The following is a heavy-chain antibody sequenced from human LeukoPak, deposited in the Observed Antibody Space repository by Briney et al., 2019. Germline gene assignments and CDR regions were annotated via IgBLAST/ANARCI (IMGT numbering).Heavy chain of an antibody. Sequence: GGSLRLSCAASGFTFSSYGMHWVRQAPGKGLEWVAVIWYDGSNKYYADSVKGRFTISRDNSKNTLYLQMNSLRAEDTAVYYCARDTAFRPNYDFWSGYYLNIDYWGQGTLVTVSS. CDR2: IWYDGSNK. CDR1: GFTFSSYG. J-gene: IGHJ4*02. CDR3: ARDTAFRPNYDFWSGYYLNIDY. V-gene: IGHV3-33*01. D-gene: IGHD3-3*01.